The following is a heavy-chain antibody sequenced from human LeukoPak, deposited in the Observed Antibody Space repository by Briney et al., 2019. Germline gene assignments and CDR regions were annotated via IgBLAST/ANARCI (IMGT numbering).Heavy chain of an antibody. Sequence: ASVTVSCKASGYTFTSYAMHWVRQAHGQRLEWMGWINAGNGNTKYSQKFQGRVTITRDTSASTAYMELSSLRSEDTAVYYCARGYCSSTSCPPLYGMDVWGKGTTFTVSS. CDR2: INAGNGNT. J-gene: IGHJ6*04. CDR3: ARGYCSSTSCPPLYGMDV. V-gene: IGHV1-3*01. D-gene: IGHD2-2*01. CDR1: GYTFTSYA.